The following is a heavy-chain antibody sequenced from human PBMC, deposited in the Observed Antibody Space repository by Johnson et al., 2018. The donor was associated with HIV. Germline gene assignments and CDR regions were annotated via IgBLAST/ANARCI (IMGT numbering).Heavy chain of an antibody. D-gene: IGHD3-10*01. Sequence: VQLVESGGGLVQPGGSLKLSCAASGVNFRPYPMTWVRQAPGKGLEWVSAISGSGGSTYYADSVKGRFTISRDNSKNTLHLQMSSLRPEDTGVYYCTTGTSWYGAITFDIWGQGTMVTVPS. J-gene: IGHJ3*02. CDR2: ISGSGGST. CDR3: TTGTSWYGAITFDI. CDR1: GVNFRPYP. V-gene: IGHV3-23*04.